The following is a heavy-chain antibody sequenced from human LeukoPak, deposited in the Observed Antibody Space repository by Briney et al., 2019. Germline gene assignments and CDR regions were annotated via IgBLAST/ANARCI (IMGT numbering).Heavy chain of an antibody. Sequence: PSETLSLTCAVSGYSISSGYYWGWIRQPPGKGLEWIGSIYHSGSTYYNPSLKSRVTISVDTSKNQFSLKLSSVTAADTAVYYCARLGEQLADCWGQGTLVTVSS. CDR1: GYSISSGYY. CDR3: ARLGEQLADC. D-gene: IGHD6-6*01. V-gene: IGHV4-38-2*01. CDR2: IYHSGST. J-gene: IGHJ4*02.